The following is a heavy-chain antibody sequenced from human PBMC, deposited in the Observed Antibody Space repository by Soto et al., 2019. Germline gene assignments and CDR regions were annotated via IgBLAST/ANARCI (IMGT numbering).Heavy chain of an antibody. CDR1: GGSISSGDYY. Sequence: LSVTCTVSGGSISSGDYYWSWIRQPPGKGLEWIGYIYYSGSTYYNPSLKSRVTISVDTSKNQFSLKLSSVTAADTAVYYCARVMITFGGVIAPYFDYWGQGTLVTVSS. CDR3: ARVMITFGGVIAPYFDY. V-gene: IGHV4-30-4*01. J-gene: IGHJ4*02. D-gene: IGHD3-16*02. CDR2: IYYSGST.